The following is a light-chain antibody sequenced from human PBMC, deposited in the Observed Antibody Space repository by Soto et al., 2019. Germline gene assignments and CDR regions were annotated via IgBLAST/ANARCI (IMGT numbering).Light chain of an antibody. CDR3: QQYNSYRA. J-gene: IGKJ1*01. CDR1: QSISSW. CDR2: KAS. V-gene: IGKV1-5*03. Sequence: DIQMTQSPSTLSASVGDRVTINFRASQSISSWLAWYQQKPGRAPKLLISKASSLESGVPSRFSGSGFGTEFTLTISSLQPDDFATYYCQQYNSYRAFGQGTKVDIK.